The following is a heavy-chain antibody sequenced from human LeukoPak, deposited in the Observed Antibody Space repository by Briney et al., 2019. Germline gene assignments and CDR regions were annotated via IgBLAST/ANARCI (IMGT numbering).Heavy chain of an antibody. CDR1: GGSISSYY. Sequence: PSETLSLTCTVSGGSISSYYWSWIRRPAGKGLEWIGRTYTSGGTNYNPSLKSRVTISVDKSKNQFSLKLSSVTAADTAVYYCARSLTGYYYYMDVWGKGTTVTVSS. CDR3: ARSLTGYYYYMDV. CDR2: TYTSGGT. V-gene: IGHV4-4*07. J-gene: IGHJ6*03.